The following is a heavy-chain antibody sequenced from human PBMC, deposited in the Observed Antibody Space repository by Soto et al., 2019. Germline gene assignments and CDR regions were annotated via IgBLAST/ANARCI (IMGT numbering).Heavy chain of an antibody. CDR3: AKGARSYYYYGMDV. CDR1: GFTFSSYA. J-gene: IGHJ6*02. CDR2: ISGSGGST. Sequence: LRLSCAASGFTFSSYAMSWVRQAPGKGLEWVSAISGSGGSTYYADSVKGRFTISRDNSKNTLYLQMNSLRAEDTAVYYCAKGARSYYYYGMDVWGQGTTVTVSS. D-gene: IGHD3-16*01. V-gene: IGHV3-23*01.